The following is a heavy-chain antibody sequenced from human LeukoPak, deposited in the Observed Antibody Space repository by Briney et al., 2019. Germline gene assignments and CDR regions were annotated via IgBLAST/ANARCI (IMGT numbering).Heavy chain of an antibody. D-gene: IGHD1-26*01. J-gene: IGHJ4*02. Sequence: ASVKVSCKASGYTSTSYDINWVRQATGQGPEWMGWMNPNGGNTGYAEKFQGRVTMTRNTSISTAYMELSSLTSEDTAVYYCARAEASRSSGKILGYWGQGTLVTVSS. V-gene: IGHV1-8*01. CDR2: MNPNGGNT. CDR3: ARAEASRSSGKILGY. CDR1: GYTSTSYD.